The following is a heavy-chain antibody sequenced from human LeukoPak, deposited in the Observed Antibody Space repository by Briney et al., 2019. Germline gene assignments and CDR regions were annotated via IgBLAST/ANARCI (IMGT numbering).Heavy chain of an antibody. Sequence: PSETLSLTCTVSGGSISSSSYCWGWIRQPPGKGLEGIGSIYYNGSTYYNPSLKSRVTISVDTSKNQFSLKLSSVTAADTAVYYCARLDCSSTSCYIGDAFDIWGQGTMVTVSS. CDR1: GGSISSSSYC. V-gene: IGHV4-39*01. CDR2: IYYNGST. J-gene: IGHJ3*02. D-gene: IGHD2-2*02. CDR3: ARLDCSSTSCYIGDAFDI.